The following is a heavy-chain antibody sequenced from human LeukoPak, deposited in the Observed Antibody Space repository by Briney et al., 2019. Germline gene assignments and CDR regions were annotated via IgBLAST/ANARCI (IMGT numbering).Heavy chain of an antibody. J-gene: IGHJ3*02. CDR2: IKQDGSEK. D-gene: IGHD1-7*01. V-gene: IGHV3-7*01. CDR1: GFTFSSYW. Sequence: GGSRRLPCAASGFTFSSYWMSWVRQAPGKGLEWVANIKQDGSEKYYVDSVKGRFTISRDNAKNSLYLQMNSLRAEDTAVYYCARGQLLADAFDIWGQGTMVTVSS. CDR3: ARGQLLADAFDI.